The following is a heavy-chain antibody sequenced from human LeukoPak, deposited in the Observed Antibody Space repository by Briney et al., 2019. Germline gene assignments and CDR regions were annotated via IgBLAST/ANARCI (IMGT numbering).Heavy chain of an antibody. V-gene: IGHV4-4*07. Sequence: PSETLSLTRTVSGGSISGYYWSWIRQPAGKGLEWIGRIYTSGSTNYNPSLKSRVTMSVDTSKNQFSLKLSSVTAADTAVYYCARASPTTNKGAYGWFDPWGQGTLVTVSS. CDR3: ARASPTTNKGAYGWFDP. CDR1: GGSISGYY. D-gene: IGHD1-14*01. J-gene: IGHJ5*02. CDR2: IYTSGST.